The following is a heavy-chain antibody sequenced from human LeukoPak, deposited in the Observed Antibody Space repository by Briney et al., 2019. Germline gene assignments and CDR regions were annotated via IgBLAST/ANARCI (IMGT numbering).Heavy chain of an antibody. CDR2: IKQDGSEK. D-gene: IGHD3-22*01. J-gene: IGHJ4*02. Sequence: GGSLRLSCAASGFTFSSYWMSWVRQAPGKGLEWVANIKQDGSEKYYVDSVKGRFTISRDNAKNSLYLQMNSLRAEDTAVYYCAREMGGVWYGSSGYYDYWGQGTLVTVSS. CDR1: GFTFSSYW. CDR3: AREMGGVWYGSSGYYDY. V-gene: IGHV3-7*01.